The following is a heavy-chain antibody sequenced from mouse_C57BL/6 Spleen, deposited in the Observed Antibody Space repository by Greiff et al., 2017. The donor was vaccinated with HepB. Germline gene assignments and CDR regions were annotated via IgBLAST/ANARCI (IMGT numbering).Heavy chain of an antibody. CDR3: TPYYGSSYPLDY. J-gene: IGHJ2*01. D-gene: IGHD1-1*01. CDR1: GFNIKDYY. CDR2: IDPEDGDT. V-gene: IGHV14-1*01. Sequence: EVQLQQSGAELVRPGASVKLSCTASGFNIKDYYMHWVKQRPEQGLEWIGRIDPEDGDTEYAPKFQGKATMTADTSSNTAYLQLSSLTSEDTAVYYCTPYYGSSYPLDYWGQGTTLTVSS.